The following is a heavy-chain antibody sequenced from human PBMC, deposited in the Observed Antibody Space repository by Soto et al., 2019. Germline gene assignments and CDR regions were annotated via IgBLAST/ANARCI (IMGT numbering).Heavy chain of an antibody. CDR3: AKDDGTYSSSSGDFDY. V-gene: IGHV3-30*18. CDR2: ISYDGSNK. D-gene: IGHD6-6*01. Sequence: LRLSCAASGFTFSSYGMHWVRQAPGKGLEWVAVISYDGSNKYYADSVKGQFTISRDNSKNTLYLQMNSLRAEDTAVYYCAKDDGTYSSSSGDFDYWGQGTLVTVSS. CDR1: GFTFSSYG. J-gene: IGHJ4*02.